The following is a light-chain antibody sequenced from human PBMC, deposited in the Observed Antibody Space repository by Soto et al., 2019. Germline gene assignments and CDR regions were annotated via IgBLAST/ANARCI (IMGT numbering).Light chain of an antibody. V-gene: IGKV3-20*01. Sequence: DIVLTQSPGTLSLSPGERATLSCRASQSVSDNHLAWYQQKPGQAPRVLIYRASRRATDIPVRFSGSGSGTEFSLTISRLEPEDFAVYYCQQYGSSPRFTFGPGTKVDI. J-gene: IGKJ3*01. CDR3: QQYGSSPRFT. CDR1: QSVSDNH. CDR2: RAS.